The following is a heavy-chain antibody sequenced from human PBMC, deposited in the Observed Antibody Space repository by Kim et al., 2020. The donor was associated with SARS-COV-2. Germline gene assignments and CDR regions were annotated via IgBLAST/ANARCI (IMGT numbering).Heavy chain of an antibody. Sequence: SVKVSCKASGGTFSSYAISWVRQAPGQGLEWMGGIIPIFGTANYAQKFQGRVTITADESTSTAYMELSSLRSEDTVVYYCARFVDILTGEDPDQSWFDPWGQGTLVTVSS. CDR1: GGTFSSYA. CDR3: ARFVDILTGEDPDQSWFDP. D-gene: IGHD3-9*01. V-gene: IGHV1-69*13. CDR2: IIPIFGTA. J-gene: IGHJ5*02.